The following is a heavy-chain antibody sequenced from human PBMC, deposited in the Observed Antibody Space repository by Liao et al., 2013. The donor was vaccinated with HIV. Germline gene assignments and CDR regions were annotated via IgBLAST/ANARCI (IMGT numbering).Heavy chain of an antibody. D-gene: IGHD3-9*01. V-gene: IGHV4-4*07. J-gene: IGHJ5*02. CDR2: VCSSGST. CDR3: ARYFGSDGFDP. Sequence: QVQLQESGPGLVKPSETLSLTCTVSGASISTFCSTWIRHPAGKGLEWIGRVCSSGSTNYNPSLKSRLTMSVDTSKNQFSLKLSSVTAADTALYYCARYFGSDGFDPWGQGILVTVSS. CDR1: GASISTFC.